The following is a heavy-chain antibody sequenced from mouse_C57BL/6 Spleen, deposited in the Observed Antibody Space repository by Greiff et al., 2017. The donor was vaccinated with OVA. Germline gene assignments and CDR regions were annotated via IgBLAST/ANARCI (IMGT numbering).Heavy chain of an antibody. CDR2: IDPNSGGT. J-gene: IGHJ1*03. CDR3: ARSAGVYGSVWYFDV. Sequence: VQRVESGAELVKPGASVKLSCKASGYTFTSYWMHWVKQRPGRGLEWIGRIDPNSGGTKYNEKFKSKATLTVDKPYSTAYMQLSSLTSEDSAVYYCARSAGVYGSVWYFDVWGTGTTVTVSS. D-gene: IGHD1-1*01. CDR1: GYTFTSYW. V-gene: IGHV1-72*01.